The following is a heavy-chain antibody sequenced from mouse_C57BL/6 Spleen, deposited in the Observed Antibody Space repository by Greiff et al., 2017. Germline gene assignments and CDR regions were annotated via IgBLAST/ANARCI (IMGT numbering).Heavy chain of an antibody. D-gene: IGHD1-1*01. CDR3: ARDTTVVAPSYFDV. CDR1: GYTFTSYC. Sequence: QVQLQQPGAELVRPGSSVKLSCKASGYTFTSYCMHWVKQRPIQGLEWIGNIDPSDSETHYTQKFQGKATLTVDKSSSTAYMQLNSLTSEDSAVCDCARDTTVVAPSYFDVWGTGTTLTVSS. J-gene: IGHJ2*01. V-gene: IGHV1-52*01. CDR2: IDPSDSET.